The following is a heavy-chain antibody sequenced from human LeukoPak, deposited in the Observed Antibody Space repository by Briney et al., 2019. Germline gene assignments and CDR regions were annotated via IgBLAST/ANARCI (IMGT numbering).Heavy chain of an antibody. Sequence: GGSLRLSCAASGFTFSSYGMHWVRQAPGTGLEWVAFIRYDGSNKYYADSVKGRFTISRDNSKNTLYLQMNSLRAEDTAVYYCAKIPLRYFDWREFDPWGQGTLVTVSS. CDR1: GFTFSSYG. D-gene: IGHD3-9*01. CDR2: IRYDGSNK. CDR3: AKIPLRYFDWREFDP. J-gene: IGHJ5*02. V-gene: IGHV3-30*02.